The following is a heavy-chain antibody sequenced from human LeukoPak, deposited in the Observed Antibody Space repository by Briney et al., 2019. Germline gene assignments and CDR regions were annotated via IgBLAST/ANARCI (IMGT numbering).Heavy chain of an antibody. CDR1: GFTFSSYA. Sequence: GSLRLSCAASGFTFSSYAMHWVRQAPGKGLEYVSAISSNGGSTYYANSVKGRFTISRDNSKNTLYLQMGSLRAEDMAVYYCARDQYYGSGSDYYGMDVWGQGTTVTVSS. V-gene: IGHV3-64*01. J-gene: IGHJ6*02. D-gene: IGHD3-10*01. CDR2: ISSNGGST. CDR3: ARDQYYGSGSDYYGMDV.